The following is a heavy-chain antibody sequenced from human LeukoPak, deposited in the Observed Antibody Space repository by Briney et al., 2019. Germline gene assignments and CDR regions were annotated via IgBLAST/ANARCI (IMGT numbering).Heavy chain of an antibody. Sequence: PGGSLRLSCAASGFTFSSYSMNWVRQAPGKGLEWVSSISSSSSYIYYADSVKGRFTISRDNAKNSLYLQMNSLRAEDTVVYYCASRALKGYGEFDPWGQGTLVTVSS. CDR3: ASRALKGYGEFDP. J-gene: IGHJ5*02. CDR1: GFTFSSYS. D-gene: IGHD5-18*01. V-gene: IGHV3-21*01. CDR2: ISSSSSYI.